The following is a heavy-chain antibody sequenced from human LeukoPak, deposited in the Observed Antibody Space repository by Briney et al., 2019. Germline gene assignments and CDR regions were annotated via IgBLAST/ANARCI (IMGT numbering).Heavy chain of an antibody. V-gene: IGHV3-23*01. CDR1: GFTFSSYG. CDR3: AKAERRTRGNWFDP. CDR2: ISGSGGST. D-gene: IGHD1-1*01. Sequence: GGSLRLSCAASGFTFSSYGMSWVRQAPGKGLEWVSAISGSGGSTYYADSVKGRFTISRDNSKNTLYLQMNSLRAEDTAVYYCAKAERRTRGNWFDPWGQGTLVTVSS. J-gene: IGHJ5*02.